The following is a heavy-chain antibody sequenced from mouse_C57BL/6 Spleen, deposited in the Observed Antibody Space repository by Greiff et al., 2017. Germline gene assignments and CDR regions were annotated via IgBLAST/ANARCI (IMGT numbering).Heavy chain of an antibody. V-gene: IGHV5-17*01. CDR1: GFTFSDYG. CDR2: ISSGSSTI. CDR3: AREDYYGSSYENAMDY. J-gene: IGHJ4*01. D-gene: IGHD1-1*01. Sequence: EVKLMESGGGLVKPGGSLKLSCAASGFTFSDYGMHWVRQAPEKGLEWVAYISSGSSTIYYADTVKGRFTISRDNAKNTLFLQMTSLRSEDTAMYYCAREDYYGSSYENAMDYWGQGTSVTVSS.